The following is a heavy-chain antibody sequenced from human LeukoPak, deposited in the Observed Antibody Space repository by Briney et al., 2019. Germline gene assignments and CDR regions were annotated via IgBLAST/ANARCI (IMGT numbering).Heavy chain of an antibody. CDR1: GFTFSSYD. J-gene: IGHJ3*02. Sequence: GGSLRLSCAASGFTFSSYDMHWVRQATGKGQEWVSAIGTAGDTYYPGSVKGRFTISRENAKNSLYLQMNSLRAGDTAVYYCARGHFYGSTHAFDIWGQGTVVTVSS. CDR2: IGTAGDT. D-gene: IGHD3-10*01. CDR3: ARGHFYGSTHAFDI. V-gene: IGHV3-13*01.